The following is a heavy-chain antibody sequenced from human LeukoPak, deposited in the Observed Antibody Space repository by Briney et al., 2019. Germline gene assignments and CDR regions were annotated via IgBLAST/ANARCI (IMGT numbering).Heavy chain of an antibody. D-gene: IGHD6-13*01. J-gene: IGHJ6*02. V-gene: IGHV1-69*04. CDR2: IIPILGIA. CDR3: ARGKDAAGTPYYYYGMDV. Sequence: AASVKVSCKASGGIFSSYAISWVRQAPGQGLEWMGRIIPILGIANYAQKFQGRVTITADKSTSTAYMELSSLRSEDMAVYYCARGKDAAGTPYYYYGMDVWGQGTTVTVSS. CDR1: GGIFSSYA.